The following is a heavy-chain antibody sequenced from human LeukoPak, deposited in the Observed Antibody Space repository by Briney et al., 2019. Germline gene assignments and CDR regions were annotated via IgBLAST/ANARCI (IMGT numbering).Heavy chain of an antibody. D-gene: IGHD3-3*01. CDR2: FDPEDGET. Sequence: SVKVSCKVSGYTLTELSMHWVRQAPGKGREWIGGFDPEDGETIYAQKFQGRVTMTEDTSTDTACMELSSLRSEDTAVYYCATADFWSGYSVGYFDYWGQGTLVTVSS. V-gene: IGHV1-24*01. CDR3: ATADFWSGYSVGYFDY. CDR1: GYTLTELS. J-gene: IGHJ4*02.